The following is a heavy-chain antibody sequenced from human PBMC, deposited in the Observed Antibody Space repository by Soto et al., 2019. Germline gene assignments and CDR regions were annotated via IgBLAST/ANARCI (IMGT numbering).Heavy chain of an antibody. D-gene: IGHD3-10*01. CDR1: GLTFSSHA. Sequence: EVQLLESGGGLGQPGDSLRLSCTASGLTFSSHAMSWVRRAPGKGLEWVSTITRSGDKAYYADPVKGRCTNSRDNSKNPLNLQMSSLSADDTAVYYCALSGVGGSEYWGQGTLVTVSS. CDR2: ITRSGDKA. CDR3: ALSGVGGSEY. V-gene: IGHV3-23*01. J-gene: IGHJ4*02.